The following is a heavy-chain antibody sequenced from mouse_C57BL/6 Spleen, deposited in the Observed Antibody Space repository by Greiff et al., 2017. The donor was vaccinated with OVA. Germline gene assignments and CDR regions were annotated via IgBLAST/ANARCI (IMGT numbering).Heavy chain of an antibody. V-gene: IGHV3-6*01. Sequence: VQLKESGPGLVKPSQSLSLTCSVTGYSITSGYYWNWIRQFPGNKLEWMGYISYDGSNNYNPSLKNRISITRDTSKNQFFLKLNSVTTEDTATYYCARGSYRMDYWGQGTSVTVSS. CDR1: GYSITSGYY. CDR2: ISYDGSN. CDR3: ARGSYRMDY. J-gene: IGHJ4*01. D-gene: IGHD1-1*01.